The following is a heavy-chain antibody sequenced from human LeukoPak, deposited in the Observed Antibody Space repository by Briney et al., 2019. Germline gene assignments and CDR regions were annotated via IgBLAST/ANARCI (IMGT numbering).Heavy chain of an antibody. D-gene: IGHD3-22*01. CDR2: ISYDGSNK. CDR3: ASPSGLYYDSSGYWEN. V-gene: IGHV3-30-3*01. Sequence: GGSLRLSCAASGFTFSSYAMHWVRQAPGKGLEWVAVISYDGSNKYYADSVKGRFTISRDNSKNTLYLQMNSLRGEDTAVYYCASPSGLYYDSSGYWENWGQGTLVTVSS. J-gene: IGHJ4*02. CDR1: GFTFSSYA.